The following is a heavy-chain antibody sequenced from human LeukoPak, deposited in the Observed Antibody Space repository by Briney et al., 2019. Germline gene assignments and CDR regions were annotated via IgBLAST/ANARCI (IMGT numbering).Heavy chain of an antibody. V-gene: IGHV3-7*04. CDR1: GFTFSSYR. CDR3: ARGASSAFDI. D-gene: IGHD1-26*01. CDR2: IKQDGTEK. Sequence: GGSLRLSCAASGFTFSSYRMSWVRQAPGKRLEWVADIKQDGTEKYYVDSVKGRFTISRDSAKNSLYLQMNSLRAEDTAVYYCARGASSAFDIWGQGTMVTVSS. J-gene: IGHJ3*02.